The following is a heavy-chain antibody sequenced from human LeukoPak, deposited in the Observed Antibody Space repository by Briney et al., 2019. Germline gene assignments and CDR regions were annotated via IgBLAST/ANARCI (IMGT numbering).Heavy chain of an antibody. CDR2: IYHSGST. D-gene: IGHD3-3*01. CDR3: ARGTRGLEWLANDAFDI. J-gene: IGHJ3*02. CDR1: GYSISSGYY. V-gene: IGHV4-38-2*01. Sequence: SETLSLTCAVSGYSISSGYYWGWIRQPPGKGLEWIGSIYHSGSTYYNPSLKSRVTISVDTSKNQFSLKLSSVTAADTAVYYCARGTRGLEWLANDAFDIWGQGTMVTVS.